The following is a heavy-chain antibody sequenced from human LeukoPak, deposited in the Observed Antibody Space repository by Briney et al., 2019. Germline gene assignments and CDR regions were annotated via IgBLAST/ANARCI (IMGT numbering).Heavy chain of an antibody. J-gene: IGHJ6*03. CDR2: ISGSGGHT. CDR1: RITFRSHA. CDR3: AKGGVATMRDGYNYYYYYMEV. V-gene: IGHV3-23*01. Sequence: GGSLRLSCEAPRITFRSHAMSWVRQAPGKGLQWVSLISGSGGHTYYGDSVKGRFTISRDISKNTVYLQMSSLRAEDTAIYYCAKGGVATMRDGYNYYYYYMEVWGRGTTVTVSS. D-gene: IGHD5-24*01.